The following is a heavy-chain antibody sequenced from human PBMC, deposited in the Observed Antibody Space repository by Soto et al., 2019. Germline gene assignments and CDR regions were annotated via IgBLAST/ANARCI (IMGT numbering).Heavy chain of an antibody. CDR3: AKEVYSYGLPDDDAFDI. CDR1: GFTFSTYG. CDR2: ISYGGNNI. D-gene: IGHD5-18*01. Sequence: GGSLRLSCAASGFTFSTYGMHWVRQAPGKGLEWLAAISYGGNNIQYADSVKGRFTISRDKSKNTLYLQINSLRPEDTAVYYCAKEVYSYGLPDDDAFDIWGQGTKVTVSS. J-gene: IGHJ3*02. V-gene: IGHV3-30*18.